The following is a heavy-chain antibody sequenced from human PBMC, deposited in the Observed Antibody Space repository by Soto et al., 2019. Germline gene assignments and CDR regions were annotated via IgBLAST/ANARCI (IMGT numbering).Heavy chain of an antibody. J-gene: IGHJ4*02. CDR1: GGSFIGYY. D-gene: IGHD5-12*01. CDR2: INHSGST. CDR3: ASIQGVEMATKPVDY. Sequence: SVTLCLTYTVYGGSFIGYYWSWIRKPPGKGLEWIGEINHSGSTNYNPSLKSRVTISVDTSKNQFSLKLSSVTAADTAVYYCASIQGVEMATKPVDYWGQGTLVTVSS. V-gene: IGHV4-34*01.